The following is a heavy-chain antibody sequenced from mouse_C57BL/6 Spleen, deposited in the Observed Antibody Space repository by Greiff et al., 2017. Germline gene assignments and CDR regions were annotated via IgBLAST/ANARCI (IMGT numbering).Heavy chain of an antibody. J-gene: IGHJ4*01. V-gene: IGHV3-6*01. Sequence: ESGPGLVKPSQSLSLTCSVTGYSITSGYYWNWIRQFPGNKLEWMGYISYDGSNNYNPSLKNRISITRDTSKNQFFLKLNSVTTEDTATYYCARDTPLRAMDYWGQGTSVTVSS. CDR3: ARDTPLRAMDY. D-gene: IGHD1-1*01. CDR2: ISYDGSN. CDR1: GYSITSGYY.